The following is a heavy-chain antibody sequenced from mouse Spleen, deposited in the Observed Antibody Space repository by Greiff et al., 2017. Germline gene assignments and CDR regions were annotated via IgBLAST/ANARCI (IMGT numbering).Heavy chain of an antibody. J-gene: IGHJ4*01. D-gene: IGHD2-12*01. CDR2: IDPETGGT. CDR3: TRDYKYAMDY. Sequence: VQLVESGAELVRPGASVTLSCKASGYTFTDYEMHWVKQTPVHGLEWIGAIDPETGGTAYNQKFKGKAILTADKSSSTAYMELRSLTSEDSAVYYCTRDYKYAMDYWGQGTSVTVSS. CDR1: GYTFTDYE. V-gene: IGHV1-15*01.